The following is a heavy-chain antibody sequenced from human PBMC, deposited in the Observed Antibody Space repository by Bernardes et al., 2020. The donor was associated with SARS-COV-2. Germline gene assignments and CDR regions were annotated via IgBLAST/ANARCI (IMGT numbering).Heavy chain of an antibody. V-gene: IGHV1-69*02. CDR2: IIPILGIA. CDR3: SRSLDIVVVPAARPGGHYEGMDV. J-gene: IGHJ6*04. Sequence: SVKVSCKASGGTFSSYTISWVRQAPGQGLEWMGRIIPILGIANYAQKFQGRVTITADKSTSTAYMELSSLGSEDTAVYYCSRSLDIVVVPAARPGGHYEGMDVWGKGTTVSVSS. CDR1: GGTFSSYT. D-gene: IGHD2-2*01.